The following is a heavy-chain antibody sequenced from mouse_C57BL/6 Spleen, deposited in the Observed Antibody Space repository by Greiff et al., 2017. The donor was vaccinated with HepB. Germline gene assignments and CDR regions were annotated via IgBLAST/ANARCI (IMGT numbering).Heavy chain of an antibody. CDR3: APEDYDYVWFAY. CDR2: INPNNGGT. J-gene: IGHJ3*01. CDR1: GYTFTDYY. V-gene: IGHV1-26*01. Sequence: VQLQQSGPELVKPGASVKISCKASGYTFTDYYMNWVKQSHGKSLEWIGDINPNNGGTSYNQKFKGKATLTVDKSSSTAYMELRSLTSEDSAVYYCAPEDYDYVWFAYWGQGTLVTVSA. D-gene: IGHD2-4*01.